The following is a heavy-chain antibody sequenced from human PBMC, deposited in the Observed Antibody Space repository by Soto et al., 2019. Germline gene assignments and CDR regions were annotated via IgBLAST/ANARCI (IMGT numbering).Heavy chain of an antibody. Sequence: PSETLSLTCNVSGVSIISGGYYWSWIRQQPGKGLEWIGYIYHSGSTYYNPSLKSRVTISVDRSKNQFSLKLSSVTAADTAVYYCARVPDRWGQGTLVTVSS. J-gene: IGHJ5*02. CDR1: GVSIISGGYY. D-gene: IGHD2-2*01. CDR3: ARVPDR. CDR2: IYHSGST. V-gene: IGHV4-30-2*01.